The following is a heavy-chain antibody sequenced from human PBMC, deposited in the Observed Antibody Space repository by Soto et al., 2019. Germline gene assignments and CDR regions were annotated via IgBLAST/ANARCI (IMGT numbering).Heavy chain of an antibody. CDR3: ASVFFFQAEDGIRDVRSVSAFLLNRSSDL. J-gene: IGHJ2*01. CDR2: ISYDGSNK. V-gene: IGHV3-30-3*01. D-gene: IGHD3-10*02. Sequence: KGLERVAVISYDGSNKYYADSVKGRFTISRDNHKNTRYLQMNSLRAEDTAVYYCASVFFFQAEDGIRDVRSVSAFLLNRSSDL.